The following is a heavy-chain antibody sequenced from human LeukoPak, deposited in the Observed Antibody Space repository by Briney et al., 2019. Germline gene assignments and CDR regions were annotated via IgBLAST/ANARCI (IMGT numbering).Heavy chain of an antibody. V-gene: IGHV3-23*01. Sequence: GGSLRLSCAASGFTFSSYAMSWVRQAPGKGLEWVSGISGSGGNTYYADSVKGRFTISRDNSKNTLFLQMNSLRAEDTAVYYCAKTTQVCYTNCYSSFDYWGQGTLVTVSS. CDR3: AKTTQVCYTNCYSSFDY. CDR2: ISGSGGNT. D-gene: IGHD2-21*02. J-gene: IGHJ4*02. CDR1: GFTFSSYA.